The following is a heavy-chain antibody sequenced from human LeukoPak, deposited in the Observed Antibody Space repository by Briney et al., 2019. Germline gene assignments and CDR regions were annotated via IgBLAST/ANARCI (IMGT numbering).Heavy chain of an antibody. CDR2: MKPDGSLK. V-gene: IGHV3-7*01. Sequence: GGSLRLSCAASGFTFSSYWMSWVRQAPGKGPEWVANMKPDGSLKYYLDSVRGRFTIFRDNSKNSLYLQMNSLRVEDTAVYYCARDPLQSPRVYTMGDYWGQGTRVTVSS. CDR3: ARDPLQSPRVYTMGDY. CDR1: GFTFSSYW. J-gene: IGHJ4*02. D-gene: IGHD6-13*01.